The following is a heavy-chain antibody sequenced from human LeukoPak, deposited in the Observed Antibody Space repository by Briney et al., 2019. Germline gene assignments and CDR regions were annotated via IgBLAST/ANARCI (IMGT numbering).Heavy chain of an antibody. CDR3: ARIYDFWSNYQYYFDY. CDR1: GFTFSSYE. CDR2: ISSSGSTI. D-gene: IGHD3-3*01. Sequence: GGSLRLPCAASGFTFSSYEMNWVRQPPGKGLEWVSYISSSGSTIYYADSVKGRFTISRDNAKNSLYLQMNSLRAEDTAVYYCARIYDFWSNYQYYFDYWGQGTLVTVSS. J-gene: IGHJ4*02. V-gene: IGHV3-48*03.